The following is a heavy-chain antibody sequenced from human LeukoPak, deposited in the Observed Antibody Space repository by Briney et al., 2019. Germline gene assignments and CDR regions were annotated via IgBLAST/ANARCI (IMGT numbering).Heavy chain of an antibody. CDR1: GFTFRSYG. CDR3: ATYYYDSGGFHFHH. J-gene: IGHJ1*01. V-gene: IGHV3-64*01. CDR2: ISSDGGRT. Sequence: GGSLRLSCAASGFTFRSYGMHWVRQAPGKGLEYVSAISSDGGRTYYANSVKGRFTISRDNSRNTLYLQMGSLRAEDMAVYYCATYYYDSGGFHFHHWGQGTLVTVSS. D-gene: IGHD3-22*01.